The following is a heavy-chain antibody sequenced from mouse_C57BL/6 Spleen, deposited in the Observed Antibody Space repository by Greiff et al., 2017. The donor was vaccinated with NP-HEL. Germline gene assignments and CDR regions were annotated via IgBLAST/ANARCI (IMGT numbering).Heavy chain of an antibody. V-gene: IGHV1-59*01. CDR1: GYTFTSYW. CDR3: ARGGYYVFWFAY. Sequence: VQLQQSGAELVRPGTSVKLSCKASGYTFTSYWMHWVKQRPGQGLEWIGVIDPSDSYTNYNQKFKGKATLTVDTSSSTAYMQLSSLTSEDSAVYYCARGGYYVFWFAYWGQGTLVTVSA. J-gene: IGHJ3*01. CDR2: IDPSDSYT. D-gene: IGHD2-3*01.